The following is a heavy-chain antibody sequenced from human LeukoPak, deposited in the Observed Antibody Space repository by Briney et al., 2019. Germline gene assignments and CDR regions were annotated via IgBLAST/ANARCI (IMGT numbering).Heavy chain of an antibody. D-gene: IGHD3-9*01. CDR2: INTNTGNP. CDR1: GYTFTSYA. CDR3: ARELGGSLPARYFDWYTYYYYYGMDV. J-gene: IGHJ6*02. Sequence: ASVMVSCKASGYTFTSYAMNWVRQAPGQGLEWMGWINTNTGNPTYAQGFTGRFVFSLDTSVSTAYLQISSLKAEDTAVYYCARELGGSLPARYFDWYTYYYYYGMDVWGQGTTVTVSS. V-gene: IGHV7-4-1*02.